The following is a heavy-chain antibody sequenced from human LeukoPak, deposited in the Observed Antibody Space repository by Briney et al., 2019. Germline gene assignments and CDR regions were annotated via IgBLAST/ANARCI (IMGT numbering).Heavy chain of an antibody. J-gene: IGHJ5*02. CDR3: ARRRIIRDSSGYYFRLNWFDP. V-gene: IGHV1-8*01. Sequence: GSVKVSCKASGYTFTSYDINWVRQATGQGLEWMGWMNPNSGNTGYAQKFQGRVTMTRNTSISTAYMELSSLGSEDTAVYYCARRRIIRDSSGYYFRLNWFDPWGQGTLVTVSS. D-gene: IGHD3-22*01. CDR1: GYTFTSYD. CDR2: MNPNSGNT.